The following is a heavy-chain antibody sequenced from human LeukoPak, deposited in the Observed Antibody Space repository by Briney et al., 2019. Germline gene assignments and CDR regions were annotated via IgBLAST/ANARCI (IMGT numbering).Heavy chain of an antibody. CDR2: TNPNSDGT. Sequence: ASVKVFCKASGYTFTDYYMHWVRKAPRQGLELMVWTNPNSDGTNYAQKFQGRVNITRDTSISTAYMELSRLRSDDAAVYYCARDQGSCGGGSCYGWAPISYGMDVWGQRTTVTVSS. CDR1: GYTFTDYY. CDR3: ARDQGSCGGGSCYGWAPISYGMDV. V-gene: IGHV1-2*02. D-gene: IGHD2-15*01. J-gene: IGHJ6*02.